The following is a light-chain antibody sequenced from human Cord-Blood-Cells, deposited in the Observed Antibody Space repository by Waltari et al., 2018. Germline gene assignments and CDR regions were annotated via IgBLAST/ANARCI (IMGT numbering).Light chain of an antibody. CDR1: SSDVGGDNY. Sequence: QSALTQPASVSGSPGQSITISCTGTSSDVGGDNYVSWYQQHPGKAPNLMIYDVSNRPSGVSNRVSRSKSCNTASLTTAGLQAEDEAEYYCSSYTSSSTLVFVGGTKLTVL. CDR2: DVS. V-gene: IGLV2-14*01. CDR3: SSYTSSSTLV. J-gene: IGLJ2*01.